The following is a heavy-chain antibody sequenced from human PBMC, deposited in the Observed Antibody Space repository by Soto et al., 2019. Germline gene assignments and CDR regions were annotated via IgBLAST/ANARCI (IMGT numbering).Heavy chain of an antibody. J-gene: IGHJ4*02. D-gene: IGHD2-15*01. CDR2: ISGSGDST. CDR3: AKDRLSSDY. CDR1: GFIFSSYA. Sequence: GGSLRLSCAASGFIFSSYAMNWVRQAPGKGLEWVSVISGSGDSTYYADSVKGRFTISRDNSKNTLYLQMSGLRAEDTAVYYCAKDRLSSDYWGQGTLVTVSS. V-gene: IGHV3-23*01.